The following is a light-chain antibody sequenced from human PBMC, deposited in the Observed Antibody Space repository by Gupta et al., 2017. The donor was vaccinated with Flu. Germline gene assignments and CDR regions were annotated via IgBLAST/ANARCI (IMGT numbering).Light chain of an antibody. CDR1: QSVSSSY. CDR2: GAS. Sequence: QSPGTLSLSPGERATLSCRASQSVSSSYLAWYQQKPGQAPRLLIYGASSRATGIPDRFSGSGSGTDFTLTISRLEPEDFAVYYCQQYGSSPLTFGGGTKVEIK. V-gene: IGKV3-20*01. CDR3: QQYGSSPLT. J-gene: IGKJ4*01.